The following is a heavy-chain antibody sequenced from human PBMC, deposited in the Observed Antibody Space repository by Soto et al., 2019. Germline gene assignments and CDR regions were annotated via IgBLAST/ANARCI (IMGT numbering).Heavy chain of an antibody. V-gene: IGHV3-64D*06. Sequence: PGGSLRLSCSASGFTFSSYAMHWVRQAPGKGLEYVSAISSNGGSTYYADSVKGRFTISRDNSKNTLYLQMGSLRAEDTAVYYCVKGYYYDSSGYHHYFPIDYWGQGTLVTVSS. CDR2: ISSNGGST. J-gene: IGHJ4*02. CDR3: VKGYYYDSSGYHHYFPIDY. CDR1: GFTFSSYA. D-gene: IGHD3-22*01.